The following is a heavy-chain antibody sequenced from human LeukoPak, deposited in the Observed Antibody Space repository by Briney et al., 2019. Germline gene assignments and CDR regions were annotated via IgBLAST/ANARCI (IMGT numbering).Heavy chain of an antibody. CDR3: ADGATDAFDI. Sequence: PSETLSLTCAVYGGSFSGYYWSWIRQPPGKGLEWIGEINHSGSTNYNPSLKSRVTISVDTSKNQFSLKLNSVTAADTAVYYCADGATDAFDIWGQGTMVTVSS. V-gene: IGHV4-34*01. D-gene: IGHD3-10*01. CDR2: INHSGST. J-gene: IGHJ3*02. CDR1: GGSFSGYY.